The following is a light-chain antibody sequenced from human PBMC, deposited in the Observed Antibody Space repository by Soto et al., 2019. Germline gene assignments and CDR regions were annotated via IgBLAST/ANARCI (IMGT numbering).Light chain of an antibody. Sequence: DIHMTQSPSSVSASVGYRFTITCRASQSISSWLAWYQQKPGKAPKLLIYDASSLESGVPSRLSGSGSGTEFTLTISSLQPDDFATYYCQQYNSLWTFGQGTKVDIK. CDR1: QSISSW. V-gene: IGKV1-5*01. CDR2: DAS. J-gene: IGKJ1*01. CDR3: QQYNSLWT.